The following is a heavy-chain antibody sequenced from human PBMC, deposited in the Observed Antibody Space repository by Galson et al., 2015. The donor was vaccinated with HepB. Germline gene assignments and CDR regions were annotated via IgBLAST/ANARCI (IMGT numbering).Heavy chain of an antibody. V-gene: IGHV1-3*01. CDR1: GYTFTSYA. CDR2: INAGNGNT. D-gene: IGHD3-10*01. J-gene: IGHJ4*02. Sequence: SVKVSCKASGYTFTSYAMHWVRQAPGQRLEWMGWINAGNGNTKYSQKFQGRVTITRDTSASTAYMELSSLRSEDTAVYYCAMSPRITMVRGDNALDYWGQGTPVTVSS. CDR3: AMSPRITMVRGDNALDY.